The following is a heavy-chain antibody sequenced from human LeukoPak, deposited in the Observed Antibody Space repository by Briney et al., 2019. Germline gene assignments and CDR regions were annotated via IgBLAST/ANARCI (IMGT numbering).Heavy chain of an antibody. CDR3: AKVDCSSTSCYVDY. Sequence: GGSLRLSCAASGFTFSSYGMHWVRQAPGKGLELVAFIRYDGSNKYYADSVKGRFTISRDNSKNTLYLQMNSLRAEDTAVYYCAKVDCSSTSCYVDYWGQGTLVTVSS. V-gene: IGHV3-30*02. D-gene: IGHD2-2*01. J-gene: IGHJ4*02. CDR2: IRYDGSNK. CDR1: GFTFSSYG.